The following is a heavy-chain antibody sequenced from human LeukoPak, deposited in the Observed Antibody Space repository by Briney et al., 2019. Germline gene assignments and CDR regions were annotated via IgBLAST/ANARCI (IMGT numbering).Heavy chain of an antibody. CDR2: IKQDGSEK. V-gene: IGHV3-7*01. J-gene: IGHJ6*03. D-gene: IGHD3-9*01. CDR3: ARGGHGVPYDILTGYYYYYYMDV. CDR1: GFTFSRYW. Sequence: GGSLRLSCVTSGFTFSRYWMSWVRQAPGKGLEWVANIKQDGSEKYYVDSVKGRFTISRDNAKNSLYLQMNSLRAEDTAVYYCARGGHGVPYDILTGYYYYYYMDVWGKGTTVTVSS.